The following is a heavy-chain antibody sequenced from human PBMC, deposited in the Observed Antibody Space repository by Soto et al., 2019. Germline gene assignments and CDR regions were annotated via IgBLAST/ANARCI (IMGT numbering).Heavy chain of an antibody. V-gene: IGHV4-39*01. CDR3: ARRRSYDFWSGYYTDGSFDY. J-gene: IGHJ4*02. CDR1: GGSISSSSYY. Sequence: SETLSLTCTVSGGSISSSSYYWGWIRQPPGKGLEWIGSIYYSGSTYYNPSLKSRVTISVDTSKDQFSLKLTSVTAADTAVYYCARRRSYDFWSGYYTDGSFDYWGQGALVTVSS. CDR2: IYYSGST. D-gene: IGHD3-3*01.